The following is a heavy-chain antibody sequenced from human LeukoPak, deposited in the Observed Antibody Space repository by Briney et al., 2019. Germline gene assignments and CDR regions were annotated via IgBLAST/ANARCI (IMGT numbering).Heavy chain of an antibody. V-gene: IGHV5-51*01. J-gene: IGHJ3*02. CDR3: ARGPYGCHSGAFDI. CDR1: GHSFTSYW. CDR2: IFPGTSDT. Sequence: GESLKISCKGSGHSFTSYWIGCVRQMPGKGLEWMGIIFPGTSDTRYSPSFRGQVTISADKSISTAYLQWSSLKASDTAMYFCARGPYGCHSGAFDIWGQGTMVTVSS. D-gene: IGHD4-23*01.